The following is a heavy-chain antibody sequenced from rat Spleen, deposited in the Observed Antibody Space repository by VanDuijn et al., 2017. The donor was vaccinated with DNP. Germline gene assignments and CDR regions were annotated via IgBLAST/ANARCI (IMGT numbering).Heavy chain of an antibody. CDR2: IYTGSGGT. CDR1: AYAFTSYY. J-gene: IGHJ1*01. V-gene: IGHV1-43*01. Sequence: QVQLQQSGAELAKPGSSVKISCKASAYAFTSYYISWIKQTTGQGLEYIGYIYTGSGGTNYNEKFKGKATLTVDTSSNTAFMQLSSLTPDDSAVYYCARRRLPYWYFDFWGPGTMVTVSS. CDR3: ARRRLPYWYFDF. D-gene: IGHD1-4*01.